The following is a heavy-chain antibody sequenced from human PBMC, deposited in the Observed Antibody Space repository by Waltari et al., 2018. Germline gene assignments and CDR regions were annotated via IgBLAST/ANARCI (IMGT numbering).Heavy chain of an antibody. CDR1: CFRVSSHA. V-gene: IGHV3-23*01. D-gene: IGHD2-2*01. CDR2: ISGTVGST. CDR3: AKLPGKYQLLFYFDY. J-gene: IGHJ4*02. Sequence: VQLLESGVGLVQPGGSLRLSCAASCFRVSSHAMCWVREAPGKGLEWVSGISGTVGSTNYSDSVKCRFTISRDNSKNALYLQMNSLRAEDTAVYYCAKLPGKYQLLFYFDYWGQGTLVTVSS.